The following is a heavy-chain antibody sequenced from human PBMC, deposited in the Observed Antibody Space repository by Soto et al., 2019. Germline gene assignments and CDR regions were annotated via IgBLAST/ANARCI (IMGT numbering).Heavy chain of an antibody. CDR2: ISWNSGII. J-gene: IGHJ6*02. D-gene: IGHD6-13*01. Sequence: PGGSLRLSCAASGFTFDDYAMHWVRQAPGKGLEWVSGISWNSGIINYADSVKGRFTISRDNDKNSLYLQMNSLRGEDTALYYCAKDMYSSHHYGMDVSGQGTTVTVSS. V-gene: IGHV3-9*01. CDR3: AKDMYSSHHYGMDV. CDR1: GFTFDDYA.